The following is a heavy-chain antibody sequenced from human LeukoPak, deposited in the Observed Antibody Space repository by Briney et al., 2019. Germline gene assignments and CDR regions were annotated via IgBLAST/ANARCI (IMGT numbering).Heavy chain of an antibody. CDR2: IYPGDSDT. V-gene: IGHV5-51*01. J-gene: IGHJ4*02. D-gene: IGHD6-13*01. CDR1: GYSFTNYW. CDR3: ARQHIAAADPFDY. Sequence: PGESLKISCKGSGYSFTNYWIGWVRQMPGKGLEWMGIIYPGDSDTRYSPSFQGQVTISADKSISTAYLQWSSLKASDTAMYYCARQHIAAADPFDYWGQGTLVTVSS.